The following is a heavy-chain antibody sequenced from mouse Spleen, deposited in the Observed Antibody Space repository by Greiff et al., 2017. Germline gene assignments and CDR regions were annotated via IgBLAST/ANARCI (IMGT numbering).Heavy chain of an antibody. CDR1: GYTFTDYE. J-gene: IGHJ1*01. Sequence: VQLQQSGAELVRPGASVTLSCKASGYTFTDYEMHWVKQTPVHGLEWIGAIDPETGGTAYNQKFKGKAILTADKSSSTAYMELRSLTSEDSAVYYCTRLCRDWYFDVWGAGTTVTVSS. D-gene: IGHD3-1*01. CDR3: TRLCRDWYFDV. V-gene: IGHV1-15*01. CDR2: IDPETGGT.